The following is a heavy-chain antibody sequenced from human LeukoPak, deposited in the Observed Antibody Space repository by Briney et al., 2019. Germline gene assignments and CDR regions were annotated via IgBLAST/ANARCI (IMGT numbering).Heavy chain of an antibody. CDR2: ISGSGGST. D-gene: IGHD3-10*01. V-gene: IGHV3-23*01. Sequence: GASVKVSCKASGYTFSSYAMSWVRQAPGKGLEWVSAISGSGGSTYYADSVKGRFTISRDNSKNTLYLQMNSLRAEDTAVYYCAKSRRFGELLSNFDYWGQGTLVTVSS. CDR3: AKSRRFGELLSNFDY. J-gene: IGHJ4*02. CDR1: GYTFSSYA.